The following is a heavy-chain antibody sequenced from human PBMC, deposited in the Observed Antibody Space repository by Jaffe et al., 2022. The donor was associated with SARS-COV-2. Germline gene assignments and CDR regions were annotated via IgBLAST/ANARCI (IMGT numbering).Heavy chain of an antibody. D-gene: IGHD3-10*01. CDR2: IYYSGST. Sequence: QVQLQESGPGLVKPSETLSLTCTVSGGSVSSGSYYWSWIRQPPGKGLEWIGYIYYSGSTNYNPSLKSRVTISVDTSKNQFSLKLSSVTAADTAVYYCARGPGPRSWFDPWGQGTLVTVSS. V-gene: IGHV4-61*01. CDR1: GGSVSSGSYY. CDR3: ARGPGPRSWFDP. J-gene: IGHJ5*02.